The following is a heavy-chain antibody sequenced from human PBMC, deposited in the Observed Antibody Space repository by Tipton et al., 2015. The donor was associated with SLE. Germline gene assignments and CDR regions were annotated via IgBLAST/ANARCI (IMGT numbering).Heavy chain of an antibody. CDR3: ARRGQQLTTSYYYYYYMDV. J-gene: IGHJ6*03. CDR1: GYSISSGYY. D-gene: IGHD6-13*01. Sequence: TLSLTCAVSGYSISSGYYWGWIRQPPGKGLEWIGSIYYSGSTYYNPSLKSRVTISVDTSKNQFSLKLSSVTAADTAVYYCARRGQQLTTSYYYYYYMDVWSKGTTVIVSS. CDR2: IYYSGST. V-gene: IGHV4-38-2*01.